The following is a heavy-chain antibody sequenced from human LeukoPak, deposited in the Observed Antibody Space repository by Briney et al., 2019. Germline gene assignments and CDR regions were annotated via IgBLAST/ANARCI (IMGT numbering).Heavy chain of an antibody. V-gene: IGHV4-59*08. CDR1: GGSIRCYD. D-gene: IGHD3-22*01. Sequence: PSETLSLSCTVYGGSIRCYDWSWIRQPPAKGLQWIGYLYYSGSTNYTPSLKSRVTISEDTSKNQFSLKLSSVTAADTAVYYCARGGYYYDSSGQYYFDYWGQGTLVTVSS. CDR2: LYYSGST. J-gene: IGHJ4*02. CDR3: ARGGYYYDSSGQYYFDY.